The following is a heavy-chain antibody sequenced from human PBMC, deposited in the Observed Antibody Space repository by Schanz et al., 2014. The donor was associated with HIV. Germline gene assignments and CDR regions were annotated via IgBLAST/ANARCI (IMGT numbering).Heavy chain of an antibody. D-gene: IGHD6-13*01. Sequence: QVQLVESGGGVVQPGRSLRLSCEASGFTFNNYGMNWVRQTPGKGLEWGALIPYDGNNDFYADSVKGRFTISRDNSKNTLHLQMNSLRAEDTAVYYCARDQGIESGGNYGMDVWGQGTTVTVSS. J-gene: IGHJ6*02. CDR2: IPYDGNND. CDR3: ARDQGIESGGNYGMDV. V-gene: IGHV3-30*03. CDR1: GFTFNNYG.